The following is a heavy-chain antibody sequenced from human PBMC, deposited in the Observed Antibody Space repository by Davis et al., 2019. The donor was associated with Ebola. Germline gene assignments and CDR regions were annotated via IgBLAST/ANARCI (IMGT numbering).Heavy chain of an antibody. Sequence: GESLKISCAASGFTFSSYAMHWVRQAPGKGLEWVAVISYDGSNKYYADSVKGRFTISRDNSTNTLYLQMNSLRAEDTAVYYCASVGSSSPDYWGQGTLVTVSS. CDR3: ASVGSSSPDY. J-gene: IGHJ4*02. CDR2: ISYDGSNK. CDR1: GFTFSSYA. V-gene: IGHV3-30-3*01. D-gene: IGHD6-6*01.